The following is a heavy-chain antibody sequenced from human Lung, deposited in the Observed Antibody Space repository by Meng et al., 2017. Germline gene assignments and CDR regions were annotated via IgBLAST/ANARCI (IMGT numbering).Heavy chain of an antibody. Sequence: QVRLQQWGAGLLKPSETLSLTCVVSGGSFSDYYWSWIRQPPGKGLEWIGEINHSGSTNYNPSLESRATISVDTSQSNLSLKLSSVTAADSAVYYCARGPTTMAHDFDYWGQGTLVTVSS. V-gene: IGHV4-34*01. D-gene: IGHD4-11*01. CDR2: INHSGST. CDR1: GGSFSDYY. J-gene: IGHJ4*02. CDR3: ARGPTTMAHDFDY.